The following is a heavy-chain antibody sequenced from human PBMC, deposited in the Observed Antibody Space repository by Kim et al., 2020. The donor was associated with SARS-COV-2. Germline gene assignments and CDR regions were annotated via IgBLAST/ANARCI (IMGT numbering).Heavy chain of an antibody. Sequence: SETLSLTCTVSGGSISSGDYYWSWIRQPPGKGLEWIGYIYYSGSTYYNPSLKSRVTISVDTSKNQFSLKLSSVTAADTAVYYCARARATSITIFGVVIVHNIFYWG. CDR1: GGSISSGDYY. CDR3: ARARATSITIFGVVIVHNIFY. J-gene: IGHJ4*01. D-gene: IGHD3-3*01. V-gene: IGHV4-30-4*01. CDR2: IYYSGST.